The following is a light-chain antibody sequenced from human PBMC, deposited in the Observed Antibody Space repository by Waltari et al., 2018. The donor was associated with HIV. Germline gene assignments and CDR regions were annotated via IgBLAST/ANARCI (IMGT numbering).Light chain of an antibody. CDR3: QQYNNWPGT. V-gene: IGKV3-15*01. CDR2: GAS. CDR1: QSVIGN. J-gene: IGKJ1*01. Sequence: EIVMTQSPATLSLSPGERATLSCRASQSVIGNLAWYQQKPGQAPRLLIYGASSRATGIPARFSGSGSGTEFSLTISSLQSEDFAFYYCQQYNNWPGTFGQGTKLEIK.